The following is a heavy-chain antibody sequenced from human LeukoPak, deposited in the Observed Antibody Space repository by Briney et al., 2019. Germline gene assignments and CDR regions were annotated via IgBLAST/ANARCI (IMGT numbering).Heavy chain of an antibody. V-gene: IGHV5-51*01. D-gene: IGHD3-22*01. CDR1: GYSFTGYW. CDR2: IYPGDSDT. Sequence: GESLKISCKGSGYSFTGYWIGWVRQMPGKGLEWMGIIYPGDSDTRYSPSFQGQVTISADKSISTAYLQWSSLKASDTAMYYCARKKYYYDSSGYYYFDYWGQGTLVTVSS. J-gene: IGHJ4*02. CDR3: ARKKYYYDSSGYYYFDY.